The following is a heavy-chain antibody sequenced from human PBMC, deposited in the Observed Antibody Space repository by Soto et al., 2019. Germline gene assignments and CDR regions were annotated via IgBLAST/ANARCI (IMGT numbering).Heavy chain of an antibody. J-gene: IGHJ5*02. V-gene: IGHV4-39*01. Sequence: PSETLSLTCTVSGDSSSSSSYYWGWLLPPPGKGLEWIGDMYYSGTTHYNPSLKSRFTISIDTSKNQFSLHLRSVTAADTAVYYRARLKGALCITTYNSFAPGGQETRVTSPQ. CDR1: GDSSSSSSYY. D-gene: IGHD1-1*01. CDR2: MYYSGTT. CDR3: ARLKGALCITTYNSFAP.